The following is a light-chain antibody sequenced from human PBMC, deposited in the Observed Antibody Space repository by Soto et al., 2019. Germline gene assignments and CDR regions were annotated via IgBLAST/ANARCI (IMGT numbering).Light chain of an antibody. CDR2: KAS. CDR3: QQSNSSPWT. CDR1: QSISSW. V-gene: IGKV1-5*03. Sequence: DIQMTQSPSTLSASVGDRVTITCRASQSISSWLAWYQQKPGKAPKVLIYKASTLESGVPSRFSGSGSGTEFTLTLSSLQPDDFATYYCQQSNSSPWTFGQGTKVEIK. J-gene: IGKJ1*01.